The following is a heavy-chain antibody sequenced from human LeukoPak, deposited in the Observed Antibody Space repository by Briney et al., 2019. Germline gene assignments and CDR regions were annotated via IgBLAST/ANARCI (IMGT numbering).Heavy chain of an antibody. Sequence: PGGSLRLSCAASGFTFSTYSMHWVRQAPGKGLEWVSSISSSSSFIYYADSVKGRFTISRDNAKNSLYLQMNSLRAEDTAVYYCARDPGNGYPPWSQGTMVTVSS. CDR1: GFTFSTYS. D-gene: IGHD3-3*01. J-gene: IGHJ5*02. V-gene: IGHV3-21*01. CDR3: ARDPGNGYPP. CDR2: ISSSSSFI.